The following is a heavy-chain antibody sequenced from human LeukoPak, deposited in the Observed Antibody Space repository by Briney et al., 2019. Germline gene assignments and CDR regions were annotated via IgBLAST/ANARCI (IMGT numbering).Heavy chain of an antibody. V-gene: IGHV1-3*01. CDR1: GYTFTSYA. CDR2: INAGNGNT. Sequence: ASVKVSCKASGYTFTSYAMHWVRQAPGQRLEWMGWINAGNGNTKYSQKFQGRVTITRDTSASTAYMELSSLRSEVTAVYYCATLYHFDWFPGPYNWGQGTLVTVSS. J-gene: IGHJ4*02. CDR3: ATLYHFDWFPGPYN. D-gene: IGHD3-9*01.